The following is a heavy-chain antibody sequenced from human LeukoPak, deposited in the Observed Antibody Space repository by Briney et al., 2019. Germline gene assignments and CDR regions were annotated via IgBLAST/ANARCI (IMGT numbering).Heavy chain of an antibody. D-gene: IGHD6-25*01. Sequence: GSLRLSCAASGITFSKYGMSWVRQAPGKGLEWVATVLGSGVPTYYADSVQGRFTISRDNSKNTLYLQMNSLRADDTALYFCAGGDRNGWYFNYWGQGTLVAVSS. J-gene: IGHJ4*02. V-gene: IGHV3-23*01. CDR1: GITFSKYG. CDR3: AGGDRNGWYFNY. CDR2: VLGSGVPT.